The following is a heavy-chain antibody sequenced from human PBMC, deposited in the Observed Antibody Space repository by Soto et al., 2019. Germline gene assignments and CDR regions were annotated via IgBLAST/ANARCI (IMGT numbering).Heavy chain of an antibody. CDR2: ISGGGNT. D-gene: IGHD2-21*01. CDR3: AKGARSSSGSDGYKFDY. V-gene: IGHV3-23*01. CDR1: GFTFSRYA. Sequence: SLRLSCAGSGFTFSRYAMSGGRQAPGKGLEWVSAISGGGNTYYADSVKGRFTISRDNSKSTLYLQMDSLRVEDTAVYYCAKGARSSSGSDGYKFDYWGQGTLLTVSS. J-gene: IGHJ4*02.